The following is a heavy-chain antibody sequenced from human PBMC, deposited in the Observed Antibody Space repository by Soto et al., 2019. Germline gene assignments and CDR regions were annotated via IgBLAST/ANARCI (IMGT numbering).Heavy chain of an antibody. CDR1: GGSISSGGYY. V-gene: IGHV4-31*03. CDR2: IYYSGST. CDR3: ARLGYSVVVAGYGMDV. D-gene: IGHD2-15*01. J-gene: IGHJ6*02. Sequence: SETLSLTCTVSGGSISSGGYYWSWIRQHPGKGLEWIGYIYYSGSTYYNPSLKSRVTISVDTSKNQFSLKLSSVTAADTAVYYCARLGYSVVVAGYGMDVWGQGTSVTVSS.